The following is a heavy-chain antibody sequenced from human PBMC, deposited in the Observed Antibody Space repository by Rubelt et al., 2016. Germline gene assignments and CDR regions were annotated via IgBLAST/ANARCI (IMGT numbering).Heavy chain of an antibody. CDR1: GFTFSSYG. V-gene: IGHV3-66*01. CDR2: IYSGGTT. J-gene: IGHJ3*02. CDR3: AREETFDI. Sequence: GFTFSSYGMHWVRQAPGRGLEWVSVIYSGGTTYYADSVKGRFTISRDNSKNTLYLQMNSLRVEDTAVYYCAREETFDIWGQGTKVAVSS.